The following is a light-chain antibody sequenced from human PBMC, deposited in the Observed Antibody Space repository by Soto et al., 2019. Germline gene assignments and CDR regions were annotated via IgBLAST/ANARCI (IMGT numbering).Light chain of an antibody. CDR3: QSYDSSLSVYV. J-gene: IGLJ1*01. CDR2: GNN. V-gene: IGLV1-40*01. CDR1: SSNIGAGFD. Sequence: QSVLTQPPSVSGAPGQRVTFSCTGSSSNIGAGFDVHWYQQLPGTAPKLLIYGNNNRPSGVPDRFSGSKSGASASLAIAGLEAEDEADYYCQSYDSSLSVYVFGTGTKVNV.